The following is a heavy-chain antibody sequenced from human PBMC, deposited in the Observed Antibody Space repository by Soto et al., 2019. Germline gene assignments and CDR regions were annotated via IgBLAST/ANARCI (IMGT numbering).Heavy chain of an antibody. D-gene: IGHD2-2*01. CDR1: GFTFSSYA. J-gene: IGHJ6*02. V-gene: IGHV3-23*01. Sequence: PGGSLRLSCAASGFTFSSYAMSWVRQAPGKGLEWVSAISGSGGSTYYADSVKGRFTISRDNSKNTLYLQMNSLRAEDTAVYYCSSTRSRYYYYGMDVWGQGTTVTGSS. CDR2: ISGSGGST. CDR3: SSTRSRYYYYGMDV.